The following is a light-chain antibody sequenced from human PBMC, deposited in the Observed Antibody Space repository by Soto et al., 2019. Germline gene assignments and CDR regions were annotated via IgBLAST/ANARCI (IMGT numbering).Light chain of an antibody. CDR1: SSDVGGYKY. V-gene: IGLV2-11*01. CDR2: DVS. CDR3: CSDAGSYTLV. J-gene: IGLJ2*01. Sequence: QSALTQPRSVSGSPGQSVTISCTGTSSDVGGYKYVSWYQQHPGKAPKLMIYDVSQRPSGVPDRFSGSKSGNTASLTSSGLQAEDEADYYCCSDAGSYTLVFGAGTKLTVL.